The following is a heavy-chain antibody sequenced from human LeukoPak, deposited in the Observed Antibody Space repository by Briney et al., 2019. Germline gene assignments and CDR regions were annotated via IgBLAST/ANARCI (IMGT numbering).Heavy chain of an antibody. CDR1: GFTFSSYG. Sequence: PGGSLRLSCAASGFTFSSYGMHWVRQAPGKGLEWVAFIRYDGSNKYYADSVKGRFTISRDNSKNTLYLQMNSLRAEDTAVYNCARGYGSGNPYYFDYWGQGTLVTVSS. CDR2: IRYDGSNK. D-gene: IGHD3-10*01. V-gene: IGHV3-30*02. J-gene: IGHJ4*02. CDR3: ARGYGSGNPYYFDY.